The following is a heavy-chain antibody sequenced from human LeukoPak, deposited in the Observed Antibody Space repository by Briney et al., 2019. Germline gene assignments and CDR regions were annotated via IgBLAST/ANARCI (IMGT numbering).Heavy chain of an antibody. CDR1: GGSISSGSYY. J-gene: IGHJ5*02. D-gene: IGHD2-15*01. CDR2: IYYSGST. Sequence: PSETLSLTCTVSGGSISSGSYYWGWIRQPPGKGLEWIGSIYYSGSTYYNPSLKSRVTISVDTSKNQFSLKLSSVTAADTAVYYCAKEAATRNWFDPWGQGTLVTVSS. CDR3: AKEAATRNWFDP. V-gene: IGHV4-39*01.